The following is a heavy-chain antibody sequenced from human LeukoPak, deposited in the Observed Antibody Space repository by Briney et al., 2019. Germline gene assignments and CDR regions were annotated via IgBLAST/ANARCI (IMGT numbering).Heavy chain of an antibody. D-gene: IGHD3-10*01. Sequence: GGSLRLSCAASGFTFSSYGIHWVRQAPGKGLEWVAVIWYDGSNENYADSVKGRFTISRDNSKNTLYLQMNSLSAEDTAVYYCARDKAGYFDYWGQGTLVTVSS. CDR3: ARDKAGYFDY. J-gene: IGHJ4*02. CDR2: IWYDGSNE. V-gene: IGHV3-33*01. CDR1: GFTFSSYG.